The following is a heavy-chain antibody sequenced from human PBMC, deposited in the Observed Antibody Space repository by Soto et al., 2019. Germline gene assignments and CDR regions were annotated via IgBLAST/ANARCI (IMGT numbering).Heavy chain of an antibody. V-gene: IGHV4-39*01. CDR3: ARIVIATATQFDH. D-gene: IGHD2-21*01. CDR1: GDSIRSSSFW. Sequence: SEILSLTCTVSGDSIRSSSFWWGWIRQPPGKGLEWIGNVYYRGATYYNPSLKSRVTISVDTSKQQFSLKLNSVTAADTAVYYCARIVIATATQFDHWGQGALVTVSS. J-gene: IGHJ4*02. CDR2: VYYRGAT.